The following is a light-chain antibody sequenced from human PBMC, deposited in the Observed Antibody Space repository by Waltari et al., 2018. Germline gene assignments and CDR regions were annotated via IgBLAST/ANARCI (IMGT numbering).Light chain of an antibody. V-gene: IGKV3-15*01. CDR1: QSVSSN. Sequence: EIVMTQSPATLSVSPGDRATLSCRASQSVSSNLAWYQQIPGQAPRLLIYGASTRATGIPARFTGSGSGTEFTLTISSMQSEDIAVYYCQQYNNWPGTFGQGTKVEIK. CDR3: QQYNNWPGT. J-gene: IGKJ1*01. CDR2: GAS.